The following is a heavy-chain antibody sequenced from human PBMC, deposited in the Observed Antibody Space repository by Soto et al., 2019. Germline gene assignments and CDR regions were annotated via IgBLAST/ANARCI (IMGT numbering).Heavy chain of an antibody. Sequence: GGSLRLSCVASGFTFSSYAMSWVRQAPGKGLEWVSAISGSGGSKYYADSVKGRFTISRDNSKNTLYLQMNSLRAEDTAVYYCAKDRHVAAAAEFDPWGQGTLVTVSS. J-gene: IGHJ5*02. CDR2: ISGSGGSK. CDR1: GFTFSSYA. D-gene: IGHD6-13*01. CDR3: AKDRHVAAAAEFDP. V-gene: IGHV3-23*01.